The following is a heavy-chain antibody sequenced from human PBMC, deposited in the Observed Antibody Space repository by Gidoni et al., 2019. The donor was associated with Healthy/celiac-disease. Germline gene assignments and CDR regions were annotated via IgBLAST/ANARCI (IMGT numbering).Heavy chain of an antibody. D-gene: IGHD4-17*01. J-gene: IGHJ3*02. Sequence: QLQLQESGPGLVKPSETLSLTCTVSGGSISSSSYYWGWLRQPPGKGLEWIGSIYYSGSTYYNPSLKSRVTISVDTSKNQFSLKLSSVTAADTAVYYCARSFYGEGAFDIWGQGTMVTVSS. CDR1: GGSISSSSYY. CDR3: ARSFYGEGAFDI. V-gene: IGHV4-39*07. CDR2: IYYSGST.